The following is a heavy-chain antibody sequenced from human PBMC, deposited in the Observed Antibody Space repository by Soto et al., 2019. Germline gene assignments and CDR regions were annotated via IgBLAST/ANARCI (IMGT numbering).Heavy chain of an antibody. Sequence: GGSLRLSCAASGFTFSSYAMSWVRQAPGKGLEWVSAISGSGGSTYYADSVKGRFTISRDNSKNTLYLQMNSLRAEDTAVYYCATLPEPAAPAKASGSYYYYGMDVWGQGTTVTVSS. J-gene: IGHJ6*02. CDR1: GFTFSSYA. CDR2: ISGSGGST. V-gene: IGHV3-23*01. D-gene: IGHD2-2*01. CDR3: ATLPEPAAPAKASGSYYYYGMDV.